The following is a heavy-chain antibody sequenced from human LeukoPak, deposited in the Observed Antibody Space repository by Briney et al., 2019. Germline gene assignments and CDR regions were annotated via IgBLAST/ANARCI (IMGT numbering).Heavy chain of an antibody. CDR1: GFTFSDYY. V-gene: IGHV3-72*01. J-gene: IGHJ4*02. D-gene: IGHD3-22*01. Sequence: GGSLRLSCAGSGFTFSDYYINWVRQAPGKGLEWVGRTRNKANSYTPDYAASVKGRFTISRDESKNSLYLQMNSLKTEDTAVCYCAMEGESSGPDFDYWGQGTLVTVSS. CDR3: AMEGESSGPDFDY. CDR2: TRNKANSYTP.